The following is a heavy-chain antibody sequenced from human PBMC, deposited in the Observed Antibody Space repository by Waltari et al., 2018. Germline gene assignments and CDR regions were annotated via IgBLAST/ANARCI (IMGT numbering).Heavy chain of an antibody. D-gene: IGHD2-15*01. CDR3: ARPRYCSGGSCYPHHDYFDY. V-gene: IGHV3-48*04. Sequence: EVQLVESGGGLVQPGGSLRLSCAASGFTFSSYSMNWVRQAPGKGLEWVSYISSSSSTIYYADSVKGRFTISRDNAKNSLYLQMNSLRAEDTAVYYCARPRYCSGGSCYPHHDYFDYWGQGTLVTVSS. CDR1: GFTFSSYS. CDR2: ISSSSSTI. J-gene: IGHJ4*02.